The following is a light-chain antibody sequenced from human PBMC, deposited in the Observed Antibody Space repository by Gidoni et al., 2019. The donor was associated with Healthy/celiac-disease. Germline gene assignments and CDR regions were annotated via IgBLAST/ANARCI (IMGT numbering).Light chain of an antibody. CDR2: GAS. V-gene: IGKV3-15*01. CDR3: QQYNNWLT. Sequence: EIVMTPSPATLSVSPGERATLSCRASQSVSSNLAWYQQKPGQAPRLLIYGASTRATGIPARFSGSGSGTEFTLTISRLQSEDFAVYYCQQYNNWLTFGQGTKLEIK. CDR1: QSVSSN. J-gene: IGKJ2*01.